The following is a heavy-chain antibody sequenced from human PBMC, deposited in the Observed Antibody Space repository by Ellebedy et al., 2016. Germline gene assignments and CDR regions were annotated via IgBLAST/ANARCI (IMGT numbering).Heavy chain of an antibody. V-gene: IGHV4-38-2*02. CDR1: GGSISNCY. Sequence: SETLSLTCNVSGGSISNCYWGGSRQPPGKGLEWIGSIFHSGTTYYNPSLKSRFTMSVDTSKDHFSLKLSSVTAADTAVYYCARAASGYFWHFDLWGRGSLVIVSS. J-gene: IGHJ2*01. D-gene: IGHD3-22*01. CDR3: ARAASGYFWHFDL. CDR2: IFHSGTT.